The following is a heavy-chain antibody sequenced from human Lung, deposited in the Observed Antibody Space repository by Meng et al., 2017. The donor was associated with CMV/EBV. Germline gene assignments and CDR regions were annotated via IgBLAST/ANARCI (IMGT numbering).Heavy chain of an antibody. D-gene: IGHD2-2*01. J-gene: IGHJ4*01. CDR2: ISPYDGNT. CDR1: GYTFTSYG. V-gene: IGHV1-18*01. CDR3: ARERGYCGTTSCSYYFDY. Sequence: ASVKVSCKASGYTFTSYGIIWVRQAPGQGLEWMGWISPYDGNTNYAQTLQDRVTMTTDTPTSTAYMELRSLRSDDTAVYFCARERGYCGTTSCSYYFDYWGHCTLVTFSS.